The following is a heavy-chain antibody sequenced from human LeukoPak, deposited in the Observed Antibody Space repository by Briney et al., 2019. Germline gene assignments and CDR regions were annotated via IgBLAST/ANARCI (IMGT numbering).Heavy chain of an antibody. D-gene: IGHD2-15*01. CDR3: ARDRRYCSGGSCYSDYYYGMDV. CDR1: GGSISSHY. J-gene: IGHJ6*02. Sequence: SETLSLTCTVSGGSISSHYWTWIRQPPGKGLEWIGYIYYRGGTNYNPSLQSRVTISVDTSKNQFSLKLSSVTAADTAVYYCARDRRYCSGGSCYSDYYYGMDVWGQGTTVTVSS. V-gene: IGHV4-59*11. CDR2: IYYRGGT.